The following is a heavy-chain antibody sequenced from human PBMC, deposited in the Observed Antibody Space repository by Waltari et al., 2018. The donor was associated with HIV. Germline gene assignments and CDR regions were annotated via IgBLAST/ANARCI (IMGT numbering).Heavy chain of an antibody. J-gene: IGHJ4*02. CDR2: LIPVFGKA. CDR3: ARSKRPFCTSGSCYDFDY. Sequence: QVQLVQSGAEVKKSGSSVKVTCKASGDTFKIYGISWVRQAPGQGLEWMGGLIPVFGKADYAQKFQDRVALTADESTSTVHMELNSLRSDDTAVYYCARSKRPFCTSGSCYDFDYWGQGTLVTVSS. D-gene: IGHD2-15*01. V-gene: IGHV1-69*01. CDR1: GDTFKIYG.